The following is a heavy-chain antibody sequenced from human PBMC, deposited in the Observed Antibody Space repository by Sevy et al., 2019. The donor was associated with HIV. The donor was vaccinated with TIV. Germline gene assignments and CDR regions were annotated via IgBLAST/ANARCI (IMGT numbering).Heavy chain of an antibody. CDR2: ISSSGSTI. CDR1: GFTFSDYY. V-gene: IGHV3-11*01. Sequence: GGSLRLSCAASGFTFSDYYMSWIRQAPGKGLEWVSYISSSGSTIYYADSVKGRFTISRDNAKNSLYLQRNSLRAEDTAVYYCARDPYCSSTSCHANYFDYWGQGTLVTVSS. J-gene: IGHJ4*02. D-gene: IGHD2-2*01. CDR3: ARDPYCSSTSCHANYFDY.